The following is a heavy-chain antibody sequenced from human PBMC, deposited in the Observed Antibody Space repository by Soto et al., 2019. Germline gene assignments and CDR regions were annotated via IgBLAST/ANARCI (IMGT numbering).Heavy chain of an antibody. CDR1: GGSFSGYS. D-gene: IGHD3-16*01. J-gene: IGHJ6*02. V-gene: IGHV4-34*01. CDR3: ARHRDYYYFYYGMDV. Sequence: QVQLQQWGAGLLKPSETLSLTCAVHGGSFSGYSWSWIRQPPGQGLEWIGEITSGGSTTYNPSLWSRVSMSLDTSTNHFSLNLNSVTAADTAVYYCARHRDYYYFYYGMDVWGQGTTVTVSS. CDR2: ITSGGST.